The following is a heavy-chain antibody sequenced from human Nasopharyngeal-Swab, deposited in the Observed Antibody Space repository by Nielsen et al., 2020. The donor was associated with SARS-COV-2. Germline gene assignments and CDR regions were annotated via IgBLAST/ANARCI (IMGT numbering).Heavy chain of an antibody. D-gene: IGHD3-10*01. V-gene: IGHV3-11*01. Sequence: LKISCAASGFTFSDYYMSWIRQAPGKGLEWVSYISSSGSTIYYADSVKGRFTISRDNAKNSLYLQMNSLRAEDTAVYYCARGLRRPLLWFGEAPTFDIWGQGTMVTVSS. CDR3: ARGLRRPLLWFGEAPTFDI. CDR1: GFTFSDYY. J-gene: IGHJ3*02. CDR2: ISSSGSTI.